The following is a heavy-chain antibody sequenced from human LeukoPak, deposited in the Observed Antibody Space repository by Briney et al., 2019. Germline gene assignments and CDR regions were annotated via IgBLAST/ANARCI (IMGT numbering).Heavy chain of an antibody. J-gene: IGHJ4*02. Sequence: PGGSLRLSCAASGFTFSSYWMSWVRQAPGKGLEWVANIKQDGSEKYYVDSVKGRFTISRDDAKNSLYLQMNSLRAEDTAVYYCATRGIAAAARLVDYWGQGTLVTVSS. CDR3: ATRGIAAAARLVDY. D-gene: IGHD6-13*01. CDR1: GFTFSSYW. V-gene: IGHV3-7*01. CDR2: IKQDGSEK.